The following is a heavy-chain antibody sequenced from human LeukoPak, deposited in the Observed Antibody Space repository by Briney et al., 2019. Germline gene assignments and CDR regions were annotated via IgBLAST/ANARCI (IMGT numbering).Heavy chain of an antibody. CDR2: IYYSGST. J-gene: IGHJ4*02. CDR3: ARQTAKNVDTARFDY. V-gene: IGHV4-59*08. CDR1: GGSIINYY. Sequence: SETLSLTRTISGGSIINYYWRWIRQPPGKGLEWIGYIYYSGSTNYNPSLNSRVNISLDTSKNQFSLRLSSVNAADTAVYYCARQTAKNVDTARFDYWGQGTLVSVSS. D-gene: IGHD5-18*01.